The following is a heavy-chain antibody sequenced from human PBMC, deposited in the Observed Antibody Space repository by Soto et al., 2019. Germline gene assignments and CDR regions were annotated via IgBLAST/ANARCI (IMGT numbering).Heavy chain of an antibody. CDR3: TTDRVVAARGEFARDI. CDR1: RFADRDGC. D-gene: IGHD2-15*01. Sequence: GSLRQTGAASRFADRDGCLSWERQAPGKGLEWVGRIKSKTDGGTTDYAAPVKGRFTISRDDSKNTLYLQMNSLKTEDTAVYYCTTDRVVAARGEFARDICGQGTMVT. V-gene: IGHV3-15*01. CDR2: IKSKTDGGTT. J-gene: IGHJ3*02.